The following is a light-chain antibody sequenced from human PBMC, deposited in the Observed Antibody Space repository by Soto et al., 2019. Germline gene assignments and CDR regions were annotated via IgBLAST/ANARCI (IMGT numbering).Light chain of an antibody. Sequence: DIQMTQSPSSLSASVGDRVTITCRASQSMSNYLNWYQQRPGKAPKLLIYAASSLQSGVPSRFSGSGSGTEFTLTISSLRPEDVATYYCQQSYTTPYSLGPRTKLEI. V-gene: IGKV1-39*01. CDR1: QSMSNY. CDR3: QQSYTTPYS. CDR2: AAS. J-gene: IGKJ2*01.